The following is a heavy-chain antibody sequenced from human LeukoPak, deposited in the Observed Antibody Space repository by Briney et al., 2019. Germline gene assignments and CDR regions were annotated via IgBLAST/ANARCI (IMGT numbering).Heavy chain of an antibody. CDR2: MNPNSGNT. CDR1: GYTFTSYD. D-gene: IGHD6-13*01. Sequence: GALVKVSCKASGYTFTSYDINWVRQATGQGLEWMGWMNPNSGNTGYAQKFQGRVTMTRNTSISTAYMELSSLRSEDTAVYYCARGRRSSSWTVQRGRGFDYWGQGTLVTVSS. V-gene: IGHV1-8*01. CDR3: ARGRRSSSWTVQRGRGFDY. J-gene: IGHJ4*02.